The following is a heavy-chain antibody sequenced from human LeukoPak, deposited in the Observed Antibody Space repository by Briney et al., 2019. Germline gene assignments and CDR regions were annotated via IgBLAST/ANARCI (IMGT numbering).Heavy chain of an antibody. Sequence: PSETLSLTCAVYGGSFNGYYWSWIRQPPGKGLEWIGEINHSGSTNYNPSLKSRVTISVDRSKNQFSLRLTSVTAADTAVYYCARVRWDSSSSEDYWGQGTLVTVSS. D-gene: IGHD6-6*01. CDR1: GGSFNGYY. CDR3: ARVRWDSSSSEDY. V-gene: IGHV4-34*01. CDR2: INHSGST. J-gene: IGHJ4*02.